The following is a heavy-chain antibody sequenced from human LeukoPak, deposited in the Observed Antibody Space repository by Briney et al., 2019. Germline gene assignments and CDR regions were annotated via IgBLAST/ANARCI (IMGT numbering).Heavy chain of an antibody. CDR2: INHSGCT. J-gene: IGHJ4*02. V-gene: IGHV4-34*01. CDR3: ASGPAAIGYFDY. Sequence: SETLSLTCAVYGGSFSGYYWSWIRQPPGKGLEWIGEINHSGCTNYNPSLRSRVTITVDTSKNQFSLKLSSVTAADTAVYYCASGPAAIGYFDYWGQGTLVTVSS. D-gene: IGHD2-2*02. CDR1: GGSFSGYY.